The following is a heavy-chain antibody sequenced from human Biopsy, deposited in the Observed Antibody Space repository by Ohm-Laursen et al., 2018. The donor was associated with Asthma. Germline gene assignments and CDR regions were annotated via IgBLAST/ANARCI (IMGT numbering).Heavy chain of an antibody. Sequence: SLRLSCAASGFAFSSYGMHWVRQAPGKGLEWVAVIWYDGSNKYYADSVKGRFTISRDNSKNTLYLQMNSPRAEDTAVYYCARSIYDFWSGYYGMDVWGQGTTVTVSS. D-gene: IGHD3-3*01. CDR1: GFAFSSYG. CDR3: ARSIYDFWSGYYGMDV. J-gene: IGHJ6*02. V-gene: IGHV3-33*01. CDR2: IWYDGSNK.